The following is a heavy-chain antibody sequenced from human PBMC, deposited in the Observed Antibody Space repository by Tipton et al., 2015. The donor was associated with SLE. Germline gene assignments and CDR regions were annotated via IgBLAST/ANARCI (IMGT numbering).Heavy chain of an antibody. CDR1: GGSISSYY. CDR2: IYYSGST. Sequence: GSLRLSCTVSGGSISSYYWSWIRQPPGKGLEWIGYIYYSGSTNYNPSLKSRVTISVDTSKNQFSLKLSSVTAADTAVYYCAREVYDSSGYYYRMDYYYYMDVWGKGTTVTVSS. V-gene: IGHV4-59*01. CDR3: AREVYDSSGYYYRMDYYYYMDV. D-gene: IGHD3-22*01. J-gene: IGHJ6*03.